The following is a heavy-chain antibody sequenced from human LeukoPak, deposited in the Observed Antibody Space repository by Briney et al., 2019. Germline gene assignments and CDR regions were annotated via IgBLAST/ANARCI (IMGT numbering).Heavy chain of an antibody. Sequence: GGSLRLSCTASGFTFNNYWMHWVRLVTGKGLVWVSRINSDGSSRHFADSVKGRFTISRENAKNTVYLQMNSLSGVDTAVYYCTRGNSGFSYYSAMDVWSQGTTVTVSS. J-gene: IGHJ6*02. D-gene: IGHD3-10*01. CDR2: INSDGSSR. V-gene: IGHV3-74*01. CDR1: GFTFNNYW. CDR3: TRGNSGFSYYSAMDV.